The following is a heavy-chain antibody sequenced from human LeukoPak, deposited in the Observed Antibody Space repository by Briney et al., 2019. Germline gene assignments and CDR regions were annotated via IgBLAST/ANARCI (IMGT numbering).Heavy chain of an antibody. CDR2: IYYSGST. Sequence: SQTLSLTCTVSGCSISSCDYYWSWLPQPPGKGLVWIGNIYYSGSTYSNQSIKTRVTISADTSKNQFSLKLRSVTAADTAVYYCARDSNVLRYFDWLPPHPVAFDIWGPGTMVTVSS. V-gene: IGHV4-30-4*01. CDR1: GCSISSCDYY. CDR3: ARDSNVLRYFDWLPPHPVAFDI. J-gene: IGHJ3*02. D-gene: IGHD3-9*01.